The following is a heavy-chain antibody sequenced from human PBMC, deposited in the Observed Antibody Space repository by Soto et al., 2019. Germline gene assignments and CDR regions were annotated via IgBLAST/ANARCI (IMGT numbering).Heavy chain of an antibody. CDR2: ISYDGSNK. CDR3: VRRWYYFDY. D-gene: IGHD6-13*01. J-gene: IGHJ4*02. V-gene: IGHV3-30-3*01. Sequence: PVGSLRLSCAASGFTFSSYAMHWVRQAPGKGLEWVAVISYDGSNKYYADSVKGRFTISRDNSKNTLYLQMNSLRAEDTAVYYCVRRWYYFDYWGQGTLVTVSS. CDR1: GFTFSSYA.